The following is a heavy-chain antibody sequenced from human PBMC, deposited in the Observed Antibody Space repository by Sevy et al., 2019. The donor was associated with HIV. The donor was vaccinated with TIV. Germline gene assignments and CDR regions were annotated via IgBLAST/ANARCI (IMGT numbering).Heavy chain of an antibody. D-gene: IGHD3-22*01. CDR2: FDPEDGET. CDR3: ATTKDYYDSSGSPFDS. V-gene: IGHV1-24*01. J-gene: IGHJ4*02. Sequence: ASVKVSCKVSGYTLSQISMHWVRQAPGKELEWMGSFDPEDGETIYAQKFQARVTMTEDTSTDTAYMELSSLRSDDAVVYYCATTKDYYDSSGSPFDSWGQGTLVTVSS. CDR1: GYTLSQIS.